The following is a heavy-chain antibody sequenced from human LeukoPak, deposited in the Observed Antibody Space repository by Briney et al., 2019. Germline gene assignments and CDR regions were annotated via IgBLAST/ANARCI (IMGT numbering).Heavy chain of an antibody. CDR1: GGSFSGYY. CDR3: ARGTAMVPFDY. V-gene: IGHV4-34*01. J-gene: IGHJ4*02. D-gene: IGHD5-18*01. Sequence: SETLSLTCAVYGGSFSGYYWGWIRQPPGKGLEWIGEINHSGSTNYNPSLKSRVTISVDTSKNQFSLKLSSVTAADTAVYYCARGTAMVPFDYWGQGTLVTVSS. CDR2: INHSGST.